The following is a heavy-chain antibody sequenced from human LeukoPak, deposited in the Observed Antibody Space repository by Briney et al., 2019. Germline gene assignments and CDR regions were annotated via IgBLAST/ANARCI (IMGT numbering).Heavy chain of an antibody. CDR1: GGSISSGYY. V-gene: IGHV4-38-2*02. CDR2: IYHSGST. CDR3: ARDRAAYYYGSGSHDY. Sequence: SETLSLTCTVSGGSISSGYYWGWIRQPPGKGLEWIGSIYHSGSTYYNPSLKSRVTISVDTSKNQFSLKLSSVTAADTAVYYCARDRAAYYYGSGSHDYWGQGTLVTVSS. D-gene: IGHD3-10*01. J-gene: IGHJ4*02.